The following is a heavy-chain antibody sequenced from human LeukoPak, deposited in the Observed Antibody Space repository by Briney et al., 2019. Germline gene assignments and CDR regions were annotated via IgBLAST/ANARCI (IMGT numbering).Heavy chain of an antibody. CDR2: ISYSGTI. V-gene: IGHV4-31*03. CDR3: ATSRVVNRFDY. D-gene: IGHD3-3*01. CDR1: GXSISSLGYY. Sequence: PSQTLSLTCTVSGXSISSLGYYWSWIRHHPGQGLEWIGYISYSGTINYNPSLRSRLSISVDTSKDQFSLKLTSVTAADTAIYYCATSRVVNRFDYWGQGTLVTVSS. J-gene: IGHJ4*02.